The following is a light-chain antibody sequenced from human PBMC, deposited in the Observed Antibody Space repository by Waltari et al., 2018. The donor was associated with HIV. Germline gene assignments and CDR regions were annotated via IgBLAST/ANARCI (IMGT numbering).Light chain of an antibody. CDR1: SRAVGGYNL. CDR3: CSYAGSSTLV. V-gene: IGLV2-23*02. J-gene: IGLJ3*02. CDR2: EVT. Sequence: QSALTQPASVSGSPGQSITISCTGTSRAVGGYNLVSWYQQHPGKAPKLIIYEVTKRPSGVSNRFSASKSGNTASLTISGLQAEDEAHYHCCSYAGSSTLVFGGGTNVIVL.